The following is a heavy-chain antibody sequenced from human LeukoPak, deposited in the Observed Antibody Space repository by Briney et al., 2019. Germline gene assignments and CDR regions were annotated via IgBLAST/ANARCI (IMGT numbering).Heavy chain of an antibody. Sequence: GGSLRLSCAASGLTVSSNYMNWVRQAPGKGLEWVSVIYSGGSTCYADSVKGRFTISRDKSKNTLYLQMNSLRAEDTAVYYCARDPTYSSGRLTGYFDLWGRGTLVTVSS. CDR1: GLTVSSNY. V-gene: IGHV3-66*01. CDR2: IYSGGST. J-gene: IGHJ2*01. D-gene: IGHD6-19*01. CDR3: ARDPTYSSGRLTGYFDL.